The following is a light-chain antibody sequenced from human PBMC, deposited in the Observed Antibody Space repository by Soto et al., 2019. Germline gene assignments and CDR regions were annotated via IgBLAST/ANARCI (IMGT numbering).Light chain of an antibody. V-gene: IGKV3-11*01. CDR1: QSVSNY. CDR3: QQRSSWPLT. CDR2: GAS. J-gene: IGKJ4*02. Sequence: EIVLTQSPATLSLSPGERATLSCRASQSVSNYVAWYQQKPGQAPRLLIDGASNRATGIPARFSGSGSGTDFTLTISSLEPEDFAVYFCQQRSSWPLTFGGGTKVDIK.